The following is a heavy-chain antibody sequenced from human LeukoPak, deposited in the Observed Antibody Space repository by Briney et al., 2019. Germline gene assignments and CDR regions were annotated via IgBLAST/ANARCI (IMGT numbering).Heavy chain of an antibody. CDR2: ISSSGSTI. Sequence: GGSLRLSCAASGFTFSSYSMNWIRQAPGKGLEWVSYISSSGSTIYYADSVKGRFTISRDNAKNSLYLQMNSLRAEDTAVYYCASVGNEWGELTPFDYWGQGTLVTVSS. CDR3: ASVGNEWGELTPFDY. V-gene: IGHV3-48*04. D-gene: IGHD2-15*01. CDR1: GFTFSSYS. J-gene: IGHJ4*02.